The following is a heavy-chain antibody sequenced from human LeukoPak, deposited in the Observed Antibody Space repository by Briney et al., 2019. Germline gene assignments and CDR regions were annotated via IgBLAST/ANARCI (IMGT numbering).Heavy chain of an antibody. CDR1: GGSINSYY. CDR3: ARGGAGGAFDI. CDR2: IYYSGST. D-gene: IGHD1-14*01. Sequence: PSETLSLTCTVSGGSINSYYWSWIRQPPGKGLEWIGYIYYSGSTNYKPSLKSRVTISVDTSKNHFSLKLNSVTAADTAVYYCARGGAGGAFDIWGQGTMVTVSS. V-gene: IGHV4-59*01. J-gene: IGHJ3*02.